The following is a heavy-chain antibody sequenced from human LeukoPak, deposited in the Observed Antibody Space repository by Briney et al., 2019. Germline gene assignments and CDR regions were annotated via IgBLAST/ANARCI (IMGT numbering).Heavy chain of an antibody. D-gene: IGHD3-22*01. CDR1: GGSISSYY. J-gene: IGHJ4*02. CDR3: ARDWNYYDSSGYSYYFDY. V-gene: IGHV4-4*07. CDR2: IYTSGST. Sequence: SETLSLTCTVSGGSISSYYWSWIRQPAGKGLEWIGRIYTSGSTNYNPSLKSRVTMSVDTSKNQFSLKLSSVTAADTAVYYCARDWNYYDSSGYSYYFDYWGQGTLVTVSS.